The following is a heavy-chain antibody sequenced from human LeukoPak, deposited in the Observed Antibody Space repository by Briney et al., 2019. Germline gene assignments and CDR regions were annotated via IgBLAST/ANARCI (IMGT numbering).Heavy chain of an antibody. V-gene: IGHV1-69*05. D-gene: IGHD3-22*01. J-gene: IGHJ5*02. CDR3: AREGSGYQLNWFDP. Sequence: ASVKVSCKASGGTFSSYAISWLRQAPGQGLEWMGRIIPIFGTANYAQKFQGRVTITTDESTSTAYMELSSLRSEDTAVYYCAREGSGYQLNWFDPWGQGTLVTVSS. CDR1: GGTFSSYA. CDR2: IIPIFGTA.